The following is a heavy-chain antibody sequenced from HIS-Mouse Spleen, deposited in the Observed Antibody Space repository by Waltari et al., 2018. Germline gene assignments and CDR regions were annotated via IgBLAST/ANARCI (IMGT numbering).Heavy chain of an antibody. CDR3: ARLRYSSSWLEYFQH. V-gene: IGHV5-51*03. CDR2: IYPGDSDT. Sequence: EVQLVQSGAEVKKPGESLKISCKGSGYSFTSYWIGWVRQMPGKGLEWMGIIYPGDSDTRYSPSFQGKVTISADKSISTAYLQWSSLKASDTAMYYCARLRYSSSWLEYFQHWGQGTLVTVSS. CDR1: GYSFTSYW. D-gene: IGHD6-13*01. J-gene: IGHJ1*01.